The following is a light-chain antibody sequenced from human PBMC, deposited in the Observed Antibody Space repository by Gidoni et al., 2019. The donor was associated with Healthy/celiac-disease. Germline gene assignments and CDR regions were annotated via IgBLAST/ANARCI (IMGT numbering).Light chain of an antibody. CDR1: QSVSSSY. CDR2: GAS. V-gene: IGKV3-20*01. J-gene: IGKJ4*01. CDR3: QQYGSSPLT. Sequence: DIVLTQSPGTLSLSPGERATLSCRASQSVSSSYLAWYQQKPGQAPRLLIHGASSRATGIPDRFSGSGSGTDFTITISRLEPEDFAVYYWQQYGSSPLTFGGGTKVEIK.